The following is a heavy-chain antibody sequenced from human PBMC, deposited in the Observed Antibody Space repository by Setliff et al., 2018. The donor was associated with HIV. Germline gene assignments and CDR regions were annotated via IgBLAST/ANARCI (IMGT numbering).Heavy chain of an antibody. CDR2: IYTSGST. V-gene: IGHV4-61*09. CDR3: AREYCGGDCYSFTYHYYYMDV. J-gene: IGHJ6*03. D-gene: IGHD2-21*02. CDR1: GGSISSSSSF. Sequence: SETLALTCTVSGGSISSSSSFWGWIRQPPGKGLEWIGHIYTSGSTNYNPSLKSRVTMSVGTSENQFSLKLSSVTAADTAVYYCAREYCGGDCYSFTYHYYYMDVWGKGTTVTVSS.